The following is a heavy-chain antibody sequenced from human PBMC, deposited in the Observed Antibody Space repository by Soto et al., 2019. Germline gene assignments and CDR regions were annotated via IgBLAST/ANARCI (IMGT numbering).Heavy chain of an antibody. CDR1: GGSISGYC. J-gene: IGHJ4*02. V-gene: IGHV4-59*01. D-gene: IGHD3-22*01. Sequence: SETLSLTCTVSGGSISGYCCTWIRQPPGKGLEWIGYMCYNGGTNYNPSLKSRVTISVGTSQHQFSLKLTSVTAADTALYYCARMFHYYDGGYFDRWGQGALVTVSS. CDR2: MCYNGGT. CDR3: ARMFHYYDGGYFDR.